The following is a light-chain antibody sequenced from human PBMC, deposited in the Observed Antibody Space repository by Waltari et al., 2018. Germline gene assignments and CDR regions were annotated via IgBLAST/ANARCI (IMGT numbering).Light chain of an antibody. CDR3: QQRYRWVT. CDR1: QSVNTS. Sequence: EIVLTQSPATQSLSPGERATLSCRASQSVNTSVAWYQHKPGQAPRLLIYDASNRATGIPARFGGSGSGTDFTLTISSLEPEDFAIYYCQQRYRWVTFGQGTRLEIK. J-gene: IGKJ5*01. CDR2: DAS. V-gene: IGKV3-11*01.